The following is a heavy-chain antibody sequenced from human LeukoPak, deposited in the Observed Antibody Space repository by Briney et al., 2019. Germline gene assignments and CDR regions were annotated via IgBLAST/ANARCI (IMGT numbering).Heavy chain of an antibody. CDR3: ARDRPGIAVAGDAFDI. V-gene: IGHV4-4*07. J-gene: IGHJ3*02. Sequence: SETLSLTCTVSGGSISSYYWSWIRQPAGKGLEWIGRIYTSGSTNYNPSLKSRVTMSVDTSKNQFSLKLRSVTAADTAVYYCARDRPGIAVAGDAFDIWGQGTLVTVSS. CDR2: IYTSGST. D-gene: IGHD6-19*01. CDR1: GGSISSYY.